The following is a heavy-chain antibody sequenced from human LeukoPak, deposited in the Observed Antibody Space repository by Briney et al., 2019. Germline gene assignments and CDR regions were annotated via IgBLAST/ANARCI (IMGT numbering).Heavy chain of an antibody. CDR2: ISYDGSNK. Sequence: GRSLRLSCAASGFTFSSYGMHWVRQAPGKGLEWVAVISYDGSNKYYADSVKGRFTISRDNSKNTLYLQMNSLRAEDTAVYYCAKDFMRAVAGTGIFDYWGQGTLVTVSS. D-gene: IGHD6-19*01. CDR3: AKDFMRAVAGTGIFDY. V-gene: IGHV3-30*18. J-gene: IGHJ4*02. CDR1: GFTFSSYG.